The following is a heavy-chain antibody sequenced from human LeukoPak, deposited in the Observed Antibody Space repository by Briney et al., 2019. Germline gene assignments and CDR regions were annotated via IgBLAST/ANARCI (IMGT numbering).Heavy chain of an antibody. V-gene: IGHV4-61*02. J-gene: IGHJ4*02. Sequence: SETLSLTCTVSGGSISSGSYYWSWIRQPAGKGLEWIGRIYTSGSTNYNPSLKSRVTISVDTSKNQFSLKLSSVTAADTAVYYCAGTRQLSLDYWGQGTLVTVSS. CDR2: IYTSGST. D-gene: IGHD2-2*01. CDR3: AGTRQLSLDY. CDR1: GGSISSGSYY.